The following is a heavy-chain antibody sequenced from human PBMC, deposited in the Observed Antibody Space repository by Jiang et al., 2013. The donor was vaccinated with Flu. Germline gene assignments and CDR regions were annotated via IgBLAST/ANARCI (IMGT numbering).Heavy chain of an antibody. V-gene: IGHV4-59*08. CDR3: ARCRGGAGTVDY. CDR1: GGSISSYY. CDR2: IYYSGST. D-gene: IGHD6-19*01. J-gene: IGHJ4*02. Sequence: GPGLVKPSETLSLTCTVSGGSISSYYWSWIRQPPGKGLEWIGYIYYSGSTNYNPSLKSRVTISVDTSKNQFSLKLSSVTAADTAVYYCARCRGGAGTVDYWGQGTLVTVSS.